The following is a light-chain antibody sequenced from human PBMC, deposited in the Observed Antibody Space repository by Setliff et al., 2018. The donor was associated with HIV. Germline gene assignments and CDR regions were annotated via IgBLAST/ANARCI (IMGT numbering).Light chain of an antibody. V-gene: IGLV1-40*01. CDR3: QSFDNSLSGSRV. J-gene: IGLJ1*01. CDR2: GNN. CDR1: SSNIGAGFD. Sequence: QSVLTQPPSVSGAPGQTVTISCTGSSSNIGAGFDAHWYQHVPGTAPKLLVFGNNNRPSGVPDRFSGSKSGTSASLAITGLQAEDEADYYCQSFDNSLSGSRVFGTGTKVTV.